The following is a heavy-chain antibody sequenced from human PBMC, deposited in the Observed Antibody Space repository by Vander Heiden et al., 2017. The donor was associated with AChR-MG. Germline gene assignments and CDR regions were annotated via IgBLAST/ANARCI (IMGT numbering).Heavy chain of an antibody. CDR2: ISGSGGST. D-gene: IGHD3-3*01. J-gene: IGHJ6*02. CDR1: GFTFSSYA. CDR3: ARVLYLEWNLYYYGMDV. V-gene: IGHV3-23*01. Sequence: EVQLLESGGGLVQPGGSLRLSCAASGFTFSSYAMSWVRQAPGKGLEWVSAISGSGGSTYYADSVKGRFTISRDNSKNTLYLQMNSLRAEDTAVYYCARVLYLEWNLYYYGMDVWGQGTTVTVSS.